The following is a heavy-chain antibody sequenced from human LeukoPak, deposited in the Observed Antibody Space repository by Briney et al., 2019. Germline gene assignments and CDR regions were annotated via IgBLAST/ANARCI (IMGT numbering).Heavy chain of an antibody. D-gene: IGHD1-7*01. CDR1: GYSISSGYY. CDR3: ARGPSGSNYYYYYYMDV. Sequence: NPSETLSLTCTVSGYSISSGYYWSWIRPPPGKGREWIGEINHSGSTNYNPSLKSRVTISVDTSKNQFSLKLSSVTAADTAVYYCARGPSGSNYYYYYYMDVWGKGTTVTVSS. V-gene: IGHV4-38-2*02. CDR2: INHSGST. J-gene: IGHJ6*03.